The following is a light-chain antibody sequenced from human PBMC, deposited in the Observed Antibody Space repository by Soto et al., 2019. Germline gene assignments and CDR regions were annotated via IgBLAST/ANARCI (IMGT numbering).Light chain of an antibody. V-gene: IGKV3D-11*02. CDR1: QSVSSY. J-gene: IGKJ5*01. CDR2: DIS. CDR3: QQRNYWQVT. Sequence: EVVLTQSPVTLSLSPGERATLSCRASQSVSSYLAWYQQKPGQAPRLLIYDISNRATGIPARFSGSGSGTDFTLTISSLEPEDFAVYYCQQRNYWQVTFXQGTRLEIK.